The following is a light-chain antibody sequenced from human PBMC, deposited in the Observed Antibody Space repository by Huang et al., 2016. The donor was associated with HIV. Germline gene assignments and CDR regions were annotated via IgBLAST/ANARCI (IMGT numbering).Light chain of an antibody. CDR3: QQTYGTWT. CDR1: QSVSGY. CDR2: AAS. V-gene: IGKV1-39*01. J-gene: IGKJ1*01. Sequence: IQMTQAPSSLSASVGDRVTITCRASQSVSGYLNWYQQKPGEATKRRSYAASTLQSGVPSRVGGGGCGTDVTVIISSLQYEDIANYYCQQTYGTWTFGQGTKVEI.